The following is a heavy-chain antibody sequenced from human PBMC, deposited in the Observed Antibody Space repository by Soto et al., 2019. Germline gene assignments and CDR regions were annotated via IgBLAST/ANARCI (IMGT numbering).Heavy chain of an antibody. V-gene: IGHV3-53*01. J-gene: IGHJ4*02. CDR1: GFNFNSDY. D-gene: IGHD2-21*02. CDR3: TREGRGLGRLSLFEY. CDR2: IYSGETT. Sequence: GGPLRLSCAASGFNFNSDYMNWVRQTPGKGLEWVASIYSGETTYYADSVRGRFTISSDKSKNTLYFQLSSLRIEDTAVYYCTREGRGLGRLSLFEYWGQGVLVTVSS.